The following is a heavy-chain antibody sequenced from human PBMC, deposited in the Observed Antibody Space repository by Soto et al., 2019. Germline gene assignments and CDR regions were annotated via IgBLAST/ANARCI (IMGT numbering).Heavy chain of an antibody. Sequence: HPGGSLRLSCAASGFTFSSYSMNWVRQAPGKGLEWVSYISSSSSTIYYADSVKGRFTISRDNAKNSLYLQMNSLRAEDTAVYYSARDFQTYYDFWSGYIGAFDIWGQGTMVPVS. J-gene: IGHJ3*02. CDR2: ISSSSSTI. V-gene: IGHV3-48*01. D-gene: IGHD3-3*01. CDR1: GFTFSSYS. CDR3: ARDFQTYYDFWSGYIGAFDI.